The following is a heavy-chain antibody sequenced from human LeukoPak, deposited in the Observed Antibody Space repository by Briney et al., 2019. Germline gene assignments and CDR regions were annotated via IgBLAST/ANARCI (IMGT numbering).Heavy chain of an antibody. CDR2: INPSGGST. D-gene: IGHD1-26*01. Sequence: ASVKVSCKASRYTFTNYYIHWVRQAPGQGLEWMGIINPSGGSTSYAQNFQGRVTMTRDTSTSTVYMELSSLRSEDTAVYFCASVPSGTYLLDSWGQGTLVTVSP. V-gene: IGHV1-46*01. J-gene: IGHJ4*02. CDR1: RYTFTNYY. CDR3: ASVPSGTYLLDS.